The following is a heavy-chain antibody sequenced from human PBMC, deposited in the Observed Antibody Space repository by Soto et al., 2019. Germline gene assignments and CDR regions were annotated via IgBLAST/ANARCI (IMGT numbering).Heavy chain of an antibody. CDR2: IIPIFGTA. J-gene: IGHJ6*02. CDR1: GGTFSSYA. CDR3: ARDQGQTGVVIIHYYYYGMDV. D-gene: IGHD3-3*01. V-gene: IGHV1-69*13. Sequence: GASVKVSCKASGGTFSSYAISWVRQAPGQGLEWMGGIIPIFGTANYAQKFQGRVTITADESTSTAYMELSSLRSEDTAVYYCARDQGQTGVVIIHYYYYGMDVWGQGTTVTVS.